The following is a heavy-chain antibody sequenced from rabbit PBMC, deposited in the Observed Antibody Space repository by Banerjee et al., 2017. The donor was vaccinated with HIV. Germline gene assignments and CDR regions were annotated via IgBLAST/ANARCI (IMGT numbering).Heavy chain of an antibody. CDR3: ARDLAGVIGWNFGL. D-gene: IGHD4-1*01. V-gene: IGHV1S45*01. CDR1: GIDFSGSYY. J-gene: IGHJ4*01. CDR2: IYAGSTGST. Sequence: QEQLEESGGDLVKPEGSLTLTCTASGIDFSGSYYMCWVRQAPGKGLEWIACIYAGSTGSTRYASWAKGRFTISKTSSTTVTLQMTSLTVADTATYFCARDLAGVIGWNFGLWGPGTLVTVS.